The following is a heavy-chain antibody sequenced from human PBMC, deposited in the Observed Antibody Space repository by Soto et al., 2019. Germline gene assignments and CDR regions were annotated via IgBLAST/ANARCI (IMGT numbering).Heavy chain of an antibody. CDR3: ARGPF. J-gene: IGHJ4*02. CDR1: GFTFSSIW. V-gene: IGHV3-7*05. Sequence: ETQLVESGGGLVQPGGSLRLSCAASGFTFSSIWMSWVRQAPGEGPEWVASIKGDESEKDYADSVKGRFAISRDNAKNSLYLQMNGLIADDSSVYSCARGPFWGQGALVTVSS. CDR2: IKGDESEK.